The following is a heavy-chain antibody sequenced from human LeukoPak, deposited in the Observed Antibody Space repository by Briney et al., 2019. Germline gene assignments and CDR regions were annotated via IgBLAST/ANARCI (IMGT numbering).Heavy chain of an antibody. CDR3: AKVPRFLEWSDAFDI. D-gene: IGHD3-3*01. Sequence: GGSLRLSCAASGFTFSSYGMHWVRQAPGKGLEGVAFIRYDGSNKYYADSVKGRFTISRDNSKNTLYLQMNSLRAEDTAVYYCAKVPRFLEWSDAFDIWGQGTMVTVSS. V-gene: IGHV3-30*02. CDR2: IRYDGSNK. J-gene: IGHJ3*02. CDR1: GFTFSSYG.